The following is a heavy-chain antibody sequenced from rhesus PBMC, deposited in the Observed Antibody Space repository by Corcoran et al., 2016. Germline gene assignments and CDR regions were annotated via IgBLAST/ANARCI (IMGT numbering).Heavy chain of an antibody. CDR2: ISGSSGST. V-gene: IGHV4-65*01. CDR3: ARDLDTATVRDY. D-gene: IGHD5-12*01. Sequence: QVQLQESGPGLVKPSETLSLTCAVSGGSVSRSNWWSWIRPPPGKGLGWIGYISGSSGSTYYNPSLKSRVTISTDTSKNQFSLKLSSVTAADTAVYYCARDLDTATVRDYWGQGVLVTVSS. CDR1: GGSVSRSNW. J-gene: IGHJ4*01.